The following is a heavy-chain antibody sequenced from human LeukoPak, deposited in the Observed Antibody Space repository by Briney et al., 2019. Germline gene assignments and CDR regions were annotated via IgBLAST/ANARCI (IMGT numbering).Heavy chain of an antibody. Sequence: GGSLRLSCAASGFTLDDYAMHWVRQAPGKGLEWVSSISSSSSYIYYADSVKGRFTISRDNSKNTLYLQMNSLRAEDTAVYYCAKEALGYCSGGSCYSHGGFDPWGQGTLVTVSS. CDR1: GFTLDDYA. CDR3: AKEALGYCSGGSCYSHGGFDP. CDR2: ISSSSSYI. D-gene: IGHD2-15*01. J-gene: IGHJ5*02. V-gene: IGHV3-21*01.